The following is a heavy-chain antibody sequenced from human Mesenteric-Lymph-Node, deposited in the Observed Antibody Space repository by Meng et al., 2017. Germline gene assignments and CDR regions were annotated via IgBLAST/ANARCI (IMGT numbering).Heavy chain of an antibody. D-gene: IGHD3-10*01. Sequence: QQQLQGAGPGPVKPSATLSLTCSVSGGTISSNGYYWDWVRQPPGKGLELIGAIYHSGSTSYNPSLQSRVTMFVDTSKNQFSLMLTSVTATDTAVYYCARRRGGSGRDCWGQGTLVTVSS. CDR3: ARRRGGSGRDC. CDR2: IYHSGST. J-gene: IGHJ4*02. V-gene: IGHV4-39*01. CDR1: GGTISSNGYY.